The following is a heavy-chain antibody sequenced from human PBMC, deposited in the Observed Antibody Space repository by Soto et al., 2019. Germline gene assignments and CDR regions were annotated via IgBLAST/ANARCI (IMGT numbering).Heavy chain of an antibody. J-gene: IGHJ6*02. D-gene: IGHD4-17*01. CDR1: GFTFSSYA. CDR2: ISGSGGST. CDR3: AKPPFYGRTYYGMDV. V-gene: IGHV3-23*01. Sequence: PGGSLRLSCAASGFTFSSYAMSWVRQAPGKGLEWVSAISGSGGSTYYADSVKGRFTISRDNSKNTLYLQMNSLRAEDTAVYYCAKPPFYGRTYYGMDVWGQGTTVTVSS.